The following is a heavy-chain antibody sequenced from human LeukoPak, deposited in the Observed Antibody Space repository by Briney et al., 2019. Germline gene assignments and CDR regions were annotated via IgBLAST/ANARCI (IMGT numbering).Heavy chain of an antibody. Sequence: PGGSLRLSCAGSGFSLSSYWMSWVRQAPGKGLEWVSLICGRGGNTYYADSVKGRFTISRDNSKNTLSLQMNSLRAEDTAVYYCAKGSGDSCFSPLDSWGQGTLVTVSS. CDR2: ICGRGGNT. CDR1: GFSLSSYW. J-gene: IGHJ4*02. D-gene: IGHD2-15*01. CDR3: AKGSGDSCFSPLDS. V-gene: IGHV3-23*01.